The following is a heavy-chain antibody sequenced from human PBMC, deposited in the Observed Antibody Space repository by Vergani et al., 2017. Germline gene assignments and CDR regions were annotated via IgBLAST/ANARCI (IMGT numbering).Heavy chain of an antibody. CDR1: GFTFSSYG. CDR2: IWYDGSNN. D-gene: IGHD3-10*01. Sequence: QVQLVESGGGVVQPGRSLRLSCAASGFTFSSYGMHWVRQAPGKGLEWVAVIWYDGSNNYYADSVKGRFTISRDNSKNTLYLQMNSLRAEDTAVYYCAKDYYGSGSYPYDAFDIWGQGTMVTVSS. CDR3: AKDYYGSGSYPYDAFDI. J-gene: IGHJ3*02. V-gene: IGHV3-33*06.